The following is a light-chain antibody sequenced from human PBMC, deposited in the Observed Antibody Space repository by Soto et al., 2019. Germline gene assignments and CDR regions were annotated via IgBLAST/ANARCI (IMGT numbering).Light chain of an antibody. CDR2: GNS. V-gene: IGLV1-40*01. CDR1: SSNIGAGYD. J-gene: IGLJ2*01. CDR3: QSYDSSLSGSNVV. Sequence: QSVLTQPPSVSGAPGQRVTISCTGSSSNIGAGYDVHWYQQLPGTAPKLLIYGNSNRPSGVPDRFSGSQSGTSTSLAITGLQAEDEADYYCQSYDSSLSGSNVVFGGGTKVTAL.